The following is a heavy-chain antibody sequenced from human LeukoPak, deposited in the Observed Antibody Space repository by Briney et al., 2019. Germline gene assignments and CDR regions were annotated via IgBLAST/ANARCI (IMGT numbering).Heavy chain of an antibody. V-gene: IGHV6-1*01. D-gene: IGHD6-13*01. CDR2: TYYRSKWYN. CDR3: ARDGSISSSPRYYFDY. CDR1: GDSVSSNSAA. Sequence: SQILSLTCAISGDSVSSNSAAWNWIRQSPSRGLEWLGRTYYRSKWYNDYAVSVKSRITINPDTSKNQFSLQLNSVTPEDTAVYYCARDGSISSSPRYYFDYWGQGTLVTVSS. J-gene: IGHJ4*02.